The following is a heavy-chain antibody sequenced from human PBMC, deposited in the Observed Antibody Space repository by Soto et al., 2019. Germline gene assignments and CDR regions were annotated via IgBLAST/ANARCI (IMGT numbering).Heavy chain of an antibody. D-gene: IGHD6-13*01. J-gene: IGHJ4*02. Sequence: EVQLLESGGGLVQPGGSVRLSCAASGFTFSNYAMTWVRQAPGKGLEWVSVITGSGGGTYFVDSVKGRFTISRDNSKNTVYLQMNSLRAEDTAVYYCAKRPLTAAGFDYWGQRTLVTVSS. CDR3: AKRPLTAAGFDY. CDR2: ITGSGGGT. V-gene: IGHV3-23*01. CDR1: GFTFSNYA.